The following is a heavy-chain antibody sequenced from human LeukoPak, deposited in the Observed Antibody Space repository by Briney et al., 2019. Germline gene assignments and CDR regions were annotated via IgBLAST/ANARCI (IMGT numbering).Heavy chain of an antibody. CDR3: ARDENRLYYYDSSGYYP. V-gene: IGHV3-7*01. J-gene: IGHJ5*02. CDR2: IKQDGSEK. D-gene: IGHD3-22*01. Sequence: PGGSLRLSCAASGFTLSSYWMSWVRQAPGKGLEWVANIKQDGSEKYYVDSVKGRFTISRDNAKNSLYLQMNSLRAEDTAVYYCARDENRLYYYDSSGYYPWGQGTLVTVSS. CDR1: GFTLSSYW.